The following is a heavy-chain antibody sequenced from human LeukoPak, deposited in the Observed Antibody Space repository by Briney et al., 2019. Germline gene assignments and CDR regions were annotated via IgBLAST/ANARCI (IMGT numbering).Heavy chain of an antibody. Sequence: GGSLRPSCAASGFTFDDYAMHWVRQAPGKGLEWVSGISWNSGSIGYADSVKGRFTISRDNAKNSLYLQMNSLRAEDTAVYYCARGRRGWLQLRGFDYWGQGTLVTVSS. J-gene: IGHJ4*01. V-gene: IGHV3-9*01. CDR3: ARGRRGWLQLRGFDY. D-gene: IGHD5-24*01. CDR2: ISWNSGSI. CDR1: GFTFDDYA.